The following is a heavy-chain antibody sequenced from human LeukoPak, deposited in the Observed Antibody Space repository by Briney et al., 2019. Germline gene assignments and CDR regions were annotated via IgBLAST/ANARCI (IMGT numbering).Heavy chain of an antibody. D-gene: IGHD6-25*01. J-gene: IGHJ5*02. CDR1: GGSFSGYY. V-gene: IGHV4-34*01. Sequence: SETLSLTRAVYGGSFSGYYWSWIRQPPGKGLEWIGEINHSGSTNYNPSLKSRVTISVDTSKNQFSLKLSSVTAADTAVYYCASAGGPNWFDPWGQGTLVTVSS. CDR3: ASAGGPNWFDP. CDR2: INHSGST.